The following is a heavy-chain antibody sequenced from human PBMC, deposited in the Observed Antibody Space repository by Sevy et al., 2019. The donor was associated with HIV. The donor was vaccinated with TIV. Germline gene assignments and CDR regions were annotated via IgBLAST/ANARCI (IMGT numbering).Heavy chain of an antibody. D-gene: IGHD2-8*02. CDR1: GFTFSSYG. V-gene: IGHV3-30*03. J-gene: IGHJ3*01. Sequence: GGSLRLSCAASGFTFSSYGMHWVRQAPDKGLEWVAVISYDGSNKYYADSVKGRFTISRDNSKNTLYLQMNSLRAEDTAVYYCATAGGVPWGQGTMVTVSS. CDR3: ATAGGVP. CDR2: ISYDGSNK.